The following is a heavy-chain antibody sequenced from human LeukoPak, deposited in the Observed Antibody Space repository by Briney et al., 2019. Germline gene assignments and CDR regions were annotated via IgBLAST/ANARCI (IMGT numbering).Heavy chain of an antibody. Sequence: SVKVSCKASGGTFSSYAISWVRQAPGQGLEWMGMIIPIFGTANYAQKFQGRVTITADESTSTAYMELSSLRSEDTAVYYCARGLYCGGDCYSGQDYWGQGTLVTVSS. J-gene: IGHJ4*02. V-gene: IGHV1-69*13. CDR1: GGTFSSYA. D-gene: IGHD2-21*02. CDR3: ARGLYCGGDCYSGQDY. CDR2: IIPIFGTA.